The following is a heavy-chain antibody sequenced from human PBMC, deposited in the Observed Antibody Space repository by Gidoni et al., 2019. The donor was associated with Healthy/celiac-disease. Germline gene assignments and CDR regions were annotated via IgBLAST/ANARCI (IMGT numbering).Heavy chain of an antibody. Sequence: QVQLQESGPGLVKPSETLSLTCTVSGGSISSYYWSWIRQPPGKGLEWIGYIYSSGSTIYNPSLKSRVPISVDTSKDQFSLKLSSETAADTAVYYCARAAVVVVISGQYNWFYPCGQGTLVTVSS. CDR3: ARAAVVVVISGQYNWFYP. D-gene: IGHD3-22*01. CDR1: GGSISSYY. CDR2: IYSSGST. V-gene: IGHV4-59*08. J-gene: IGHJ5*02.